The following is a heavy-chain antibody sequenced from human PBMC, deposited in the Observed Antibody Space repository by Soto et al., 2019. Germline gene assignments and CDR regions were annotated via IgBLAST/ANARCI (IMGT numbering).Heavy chain of an antibody. CDR2: IYYSGST. CDR1: GGSISSGGYY. V-gene: IGHV4-31*03. J-gene: IGHJ4*02. CDR3: AGRRAGDYYFDY. D-gene: IGHD1-26*01. Sequence: SETLSLTCTVSGGSISSGGYYWSWIRQHPGKGLEWIGYIYYSGSTYYNPSLKSRVTISVDTSKTQFSLNLKSVTAADTAVYYCAGRRAGDYYFDYWGQGTLVTVSS.